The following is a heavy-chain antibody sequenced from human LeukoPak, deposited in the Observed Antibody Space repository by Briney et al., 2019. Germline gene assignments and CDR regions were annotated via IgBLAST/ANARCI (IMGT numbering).Heavy chain of an antibody. CDR2: INPNSGGT. D-gene: IGHD5-18*01. V-gene: IGHV1-2*02. CDR1: GYTFTGYY. CDR3: AREVGIGYSYGPKFDY. Sequence: GASVKVSCKASGYTFTGYYMHWVRQAPGQGLEWMGWINPNSGGTNYAQKFQGRVTMTRDTSISTAYMELSRLRSDDTAVYYCAREVGIGYSYGPKFDYWGQGTLVTVSS. J-gene: IGHJ4*02.